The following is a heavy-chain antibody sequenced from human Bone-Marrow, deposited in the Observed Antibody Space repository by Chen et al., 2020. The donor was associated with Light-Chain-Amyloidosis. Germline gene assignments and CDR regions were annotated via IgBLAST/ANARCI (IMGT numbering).Heavy chain of an antibody. J-gene: IGHJ4*01. Sequence: QVHLQQWGAGLLKPSETLSLTCAVYGGSISDFHWSWIRQPPGKGLEWIGEISHSGSTNYNPSLKSRGTIPVDTSKNQFSLKLNSVPAADTAVYSCARGGRGQLARGRPDYRR. CDR3: ARGGRGQLARGRPDY. D-gene: IGHD6-13*01. V-gene: IGHV4-34*01. CDR2: ISHSGST. CDR1: GGSISDFH.